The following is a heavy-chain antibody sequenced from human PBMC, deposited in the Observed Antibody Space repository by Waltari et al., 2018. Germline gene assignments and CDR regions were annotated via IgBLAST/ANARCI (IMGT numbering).Heavy chain of an antibody. CDR2: IWYDGSNK. Sequence: QVQLVESGGGVVQPGRSLRLSCAASGFTFSSYGLHWVRQAPGKGLEWVAVIWYDGSNKYYADSVKGRFTISRDNSKNTLYLQMNSLRAEDTAVYYCAGHCSGGSCYLNWGQGTLVTVSP. J-gene: IGHJ4*02. D-gene: IGHD2-15*01. V-gene: IGHV3-33*01. CDR1: GFTFSSYG. CDR3: AGHCSGGSCYLN.